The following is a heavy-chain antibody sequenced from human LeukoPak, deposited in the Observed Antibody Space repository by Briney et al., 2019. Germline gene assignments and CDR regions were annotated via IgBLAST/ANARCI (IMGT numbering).Heavy chain of an antibody. J-gene: IGHJ5*02. V-gene: IGHV4-39*01. CDR2: IYYSGST. Sequence: SETLSLTCTVSGGSISSYYWGWIRQPPGKGLEWIGSIYYSGSTYYNPSLKSRVTISVDTSKNQFSLKLSSVTAADTAVYYCARHISHNYYDSSGYPGWFDPWGQGTLVTVSS. CDR1: GGSISSYY. D-gene: IGHD3-22*01. CDR3: ARHISHNYYDSSGYPGWFDP.